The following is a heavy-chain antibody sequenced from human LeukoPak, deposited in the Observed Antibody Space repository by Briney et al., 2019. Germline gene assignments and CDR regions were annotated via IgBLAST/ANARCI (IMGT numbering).Heavy chain of an antibody. J-gene: IGHJ4*02. Sequence: ASVKVSCKASRYIFTGYYMHWVRQAPGQGLEWMGWINPNSGGTNYAQKFQGRATMTRDTSISTAYMELSRLRSDDTAVYYCARYQWLGPDWGQGTLVTVSS. D-gene: IGHD6-19*01. V-gene: IGHV1-2*02. CDR3: ARYQWLGPD. CDR1: RYIFTGYY. CDR2: INPNSGGT.